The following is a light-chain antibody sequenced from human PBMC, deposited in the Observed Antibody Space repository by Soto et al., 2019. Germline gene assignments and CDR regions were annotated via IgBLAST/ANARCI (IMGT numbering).Light chain of an antibody. CDR2: AAY. CDR3: QQYYSYPRT. CDR1: QGISSY. J-gene: IGKJ1*01. Sequence: TQSPCTLSVSTGDRVTLTCRASQGISSYLAWYQQKPGKAPKLLIYAAYNLQSGVPSRFSGSGSGTDFTLTISCLQSEDFAAYYCQQYYSYPRTFGQGTKVDI. V-gene: IGKV1-8*01.